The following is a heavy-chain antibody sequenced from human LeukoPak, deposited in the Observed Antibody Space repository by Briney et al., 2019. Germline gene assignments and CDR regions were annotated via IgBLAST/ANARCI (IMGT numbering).Heavy chain of an antibody. V-gene: IGHV3-43*01. CDR1: GFNFDRYT. J-gene: IGHJ4*02. CDR2: AGWAGGTT. Sequence: GGSLRLSCATSGFNFDRYTIHGVRQAPGKGLEWDSLAGWAGGTTYYSDSVRGRFTISRDSGKNSVYLQMNSLTTDDTAFYFCAKELDTMFFDYWGQGALVTVSS. D-gene: IGHD5-18*01. CDR3: AKELDTMFFDY.